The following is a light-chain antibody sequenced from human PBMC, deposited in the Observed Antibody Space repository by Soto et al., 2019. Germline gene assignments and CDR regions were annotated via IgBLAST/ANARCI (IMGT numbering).Light chain of an antibody. Sequence: DTQMTQSPSSLSASVGDRVTITCRASESIRNNLNWYQQKPGKAPKLLIYAASTLQSGVPSRFSGGGSGTEFTLTIGSLQPEDFTTYYCQQTYSTPRGAFGQGTKVEFK. CDR3: QQTYSTPRGA. CDR2: AAS. CDR1: ESIRNN. J-gene: IGKJ1*01. V-gene: IGKV1-39*01.